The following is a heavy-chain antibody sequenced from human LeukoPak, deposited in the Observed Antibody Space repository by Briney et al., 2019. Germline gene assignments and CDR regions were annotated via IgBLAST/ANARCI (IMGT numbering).Heavy chain of an antibody. CDR1: GFTFSSHG. CDR3: AKDGRVAAAAYYFDY. CDR2: IANDGRDK. Sequence: AGGSLRPSCAASGFTFSSHGMHWVRQAPGKGLEWVAVIANDGRDKKYADSVKGRFTISRDNSKNTLYLQMNSLRAEDTAVYYCAKDGRVAAAAYYFDYWGQGTLATVSS. V-gene: IGHV3-30*18. J-gene: IGHJ4*02. D-gene: IGHD6-13*01.